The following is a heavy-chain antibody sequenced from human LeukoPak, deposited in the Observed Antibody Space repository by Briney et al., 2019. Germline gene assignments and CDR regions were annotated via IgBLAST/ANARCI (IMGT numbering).Heavy chain of an antibody. CDR2: IYYSGST. J-gene: IGHJ5*02. Sequence: SETLSLTCTASGGSISSYYWSWIRQPPGKGLEWIGYIYYSGSTNYNPSLKSRVTISVDTSKNQFSLKLSSVTAADTAVYYCARGSQSRVRFDPWGQGTLVTVSS. V-gene: IGHV4-59*01. CDR1: GGSISSYY. CDR3: ARGSQSRVRFDP.